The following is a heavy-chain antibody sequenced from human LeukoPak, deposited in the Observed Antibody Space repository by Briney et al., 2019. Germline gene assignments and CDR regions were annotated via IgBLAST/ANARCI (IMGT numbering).Heavy chain of an antibody. D-gene: IGHD6-13*01. CDR3: ARDLSPGYSSSWYDY. Sequence: GGSLRLSCAASGFTFSTYSMNWVRQAPGKGLEWVANIKQDGSEKYYVDSVKGRFTISRDNAKNSLYLQMNSLRAEDTAVYYCARDLSPGYSSSWYDYWGQGTLVTVSS. V-gene: IGHV3-7*01. CDR2: IKQDGSEK. J-gene: IGHJ4*02. CDR1: GFTFSTYS.